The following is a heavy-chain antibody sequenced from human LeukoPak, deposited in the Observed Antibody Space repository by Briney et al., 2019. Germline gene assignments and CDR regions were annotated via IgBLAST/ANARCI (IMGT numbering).Heavy chain of an antibody. J-gene: IGHJ3*02. CDR3: ASGVLDAFDI. V-gene: IGHV4-61*02. D-gene: IGHD3-10*01. CDR1: GGSISSGSYY. Sequence: SETLSLTCTVSGGSISSGSYYWSWIRQPAGKGLEWIGRIYTSGSTNYNPSLKSRVTMSVDTSKNQFSLKLSSVTAADTAVYYCASGVLDAFDIWGQGTMVTVSS. CDR2: IYTSGST.